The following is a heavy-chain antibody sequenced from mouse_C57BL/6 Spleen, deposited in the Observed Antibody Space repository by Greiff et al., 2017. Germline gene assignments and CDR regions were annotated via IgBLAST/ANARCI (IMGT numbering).Heavy chain of an antibody. D-gene: IGHD2-3*01. CDR3: ASRDGSWFAY. Sequence: EVKLMESGPGLVKPSQSLSLTCSVTGYSITSGYYWNWIRQFPGNKLEWMGYISYDGSNNYNPSLKNRISITRDTSKNQFFLKLNSVTTEDTATYYCASRDGSWFAYWGQGTLVTVSA. CDR1: GYSITSGYY. CDR2: ISYDGSN. V-gene: IGHV3-6*01. J-gene: IGHJ3*01.